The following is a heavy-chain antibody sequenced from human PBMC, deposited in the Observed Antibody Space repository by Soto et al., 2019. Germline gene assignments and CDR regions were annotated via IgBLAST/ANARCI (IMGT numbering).Heavy chain of an antibody. CDR1: GGSISSSSYY. J-gene: IGHJ4*02. Sequence: QLQLQESGPGLVKPSETLSLTCTVSGGSISSSSYYWGWIRQPPGKGLEWIGIIYYSGSTYYNPSLQNRVTISVHTSKSQFSLKLSSVTAADTAVYYCASRGSSSWYGYWGQGTLVTVSS. D-gene: IGHD6-13*01. CDR2: IYYSGST. V-gene: IGHV4-39*01. CDR3: ASRGSSSWYGY.